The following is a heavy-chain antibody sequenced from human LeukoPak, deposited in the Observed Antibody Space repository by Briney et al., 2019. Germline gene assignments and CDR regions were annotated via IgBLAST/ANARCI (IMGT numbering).Heavy chain of an antibody. V-gene: IGHV3-33*08. Sequence: GGSLRLSCAASGFTFSSYWMNWVRQAPGKGLEWVAVIWYDGSNKYYADSVKGRFTISRDNSKNTLYLQMNSLRAEDTAVYYCARVGYAGTYYFDYWGQGTLVTVSS. J-gene: IGHJ4*02. CDR1: GFTFSSYW. CDR2: IWYDGSNK. D-gene: IGHD1-1*01. CDR3: ARVGYAGTYYFDY.